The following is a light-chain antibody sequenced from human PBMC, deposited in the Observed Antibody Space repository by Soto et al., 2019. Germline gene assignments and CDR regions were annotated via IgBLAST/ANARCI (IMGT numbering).Light chain of an antibody. CDR2: SNY. Sequence: QSVLTQPPSASGTPGQRFTISCSGSSSNIGSNTINWYQQLPGTAPKLLIYSNYQRPSGVPDRFSGSKSGTSASLAISGLQSEDEANYYCAAWDDSLNGWVFGGGTKLTVL. CDR1: SSNIGSNT. J-gene: IGLJ3*02. CDR3: AAWDDSLNGWV. V-gene: IGLV1-44*01.